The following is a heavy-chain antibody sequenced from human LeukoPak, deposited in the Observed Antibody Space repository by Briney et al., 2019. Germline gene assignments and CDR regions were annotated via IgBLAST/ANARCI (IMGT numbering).Heavy chain of an antibody. D-gene: IGHD3-22*01. CDR2: INPNSGGT. V-gene: IGHV1-2*02. J-gene: IGHJ3*02. Sequence: EASVKVSCKASGYTFTGYYMHWVRQAPGQGLEWMGWINPNSGGTNYAQKFQGRVTMTRDTSISTAYMELSSLRSEDMAVYYCARGPYDYDSSGYLPGAFDIWGQGTMVTVSS. CDR3: ARGPYDYDSSGYLPGAFDI. CDR1: GYTFTGYY.